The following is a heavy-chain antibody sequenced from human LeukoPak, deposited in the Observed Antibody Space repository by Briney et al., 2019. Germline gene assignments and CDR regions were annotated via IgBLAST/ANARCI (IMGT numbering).Heavy chain of an antibody. CDR2: IIPILGIA. D-gene: IGHD3-22*01. J-gene: IGHJ5*02. Sequence: SVKLSCKASGGTFSSYAISWVRQARGHGLEWMGRIIPILGIANYAQKFQGSVTITADKSTSTAYMELSSLRSEDTAVYSCARDLAYYYDTASWGQGTLVTVSS. V-gene: IGHV1-69*04. CDR1: GGTFSSYA. CDR3: ARDLAYYYDTAS.